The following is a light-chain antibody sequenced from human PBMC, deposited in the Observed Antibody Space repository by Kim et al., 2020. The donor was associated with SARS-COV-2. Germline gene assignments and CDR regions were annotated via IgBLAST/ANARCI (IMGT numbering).Light chain of an antibody. CDR2: WAS. Sequence: ATFHCKSSQSILYRSKNKNHLAWYQQKPGQPPKLLVYWASTRQSGVPDRFSCSGSGTDFTLTISSLQAEDVAVYYCQQYYTTPPTFGGGTKVDIK. CDR3: QQYYTTPPT. V-gene: IGKV4-1*01. CDR1: QSILYRSKNKNH. J-gene: IGKJ4*01.